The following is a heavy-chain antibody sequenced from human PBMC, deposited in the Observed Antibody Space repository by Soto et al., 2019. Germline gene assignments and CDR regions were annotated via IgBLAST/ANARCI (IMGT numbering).Heavy chain of an antibody. Sequence: SETLSLTCSVSGDSISSVDYFWAWIRQPPGQALEYIGYIYKSATTYYNPSFESRVAISLDTSKSQFSLNVTSVTAADTAVYFCARGRYCLTGRCFPNWFDSWGQGTQVTVYS. CDR3: ARGRYCLTGRCFPNWFDS. J-gene: IGHJ5*01. V-gene: IGHV4-30-4*01. D-gene: IGHD2-15*01. CDR1: GDSISSVDYF. CDR2: IYKSATT.